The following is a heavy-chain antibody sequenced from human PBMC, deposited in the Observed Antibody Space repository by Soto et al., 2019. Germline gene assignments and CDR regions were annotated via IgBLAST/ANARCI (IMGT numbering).Heavy chain of an antibody. D-gene: IGHD4-17*01. CDR3: ARDSATVTSYYYYYMDV. CDR2: INPSGGST. J-gene: IGHJ6*03. Sequence: QVQLVQSGADVRMPGASVKVSCKASGYTFTSNYLHWVRQAPGQGLEWMGIINPSGGSTNFAQKFQGRLSMNRDTPTSTVYMELRSLTSEDTAVYYCARDSATVTSYYYYYMDVWGKGTTVTVSS. V-gene: IGHV1-46*01. CDR1: GYTFTSNY.